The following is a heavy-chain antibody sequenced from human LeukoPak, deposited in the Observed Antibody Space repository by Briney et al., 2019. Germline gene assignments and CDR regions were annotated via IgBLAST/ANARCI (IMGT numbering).Heavy chain of an antibody. CDR3: QSRFLEWLLDY. CDR1: GVSISSNNYF. V-gene: IGHV4-39*01. D-gene: IGHD3-3*01. J-gene: IGHJ4*02. Sequence: TSETLSLTCTVSGVSISSNNYFWGWIRQPPGKGLEWIGSIYDSGNTYYNPSLKSRVTISVDTSKNQFSLKLNSVTAADTAMYYCQSRFLEWLLDYWGQGTLVTVSS. CDR2: IYDSGNT.